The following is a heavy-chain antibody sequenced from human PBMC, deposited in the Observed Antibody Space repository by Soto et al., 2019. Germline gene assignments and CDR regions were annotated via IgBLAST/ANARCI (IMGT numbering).Heavy chain of an antibody. J-gene: IGHJ4*02. V-gene: IGHV1-69*02. Sequence: QVQLVQSGAEVKKPGSSVKVSCKASGGTFSSYTISWVRQAPGQGLEWMGRIIPILGIANYAQKFQGRVTXTXXKSTSTGYVELSSLRSEDTAVYYCARGGSSRAFDYWGQGTLVTVSS. CDR2: IIPILGIA. D-gene: IGHD6-13*01. CDR3: ARGGSSRAFDY. CDR1: GGTFSSYT.